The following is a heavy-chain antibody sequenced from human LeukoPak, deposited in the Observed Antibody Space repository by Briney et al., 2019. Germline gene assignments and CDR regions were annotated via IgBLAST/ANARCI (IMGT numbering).Heavy chain of an antibody. V-gene: IGHV3-21*01. D-gene: IGHD1-1*01. J-gene: IGHJ4*02. Sequence: GGSLRLSCAASGFTFSSYSMNWVRQAPGKGLEWVSSISSSSSYIYYADSGRGRFTISRDNAKNSLFLQMNSLRGEDTAVYYCARCTTGKTFGSLREIKKSREIDYWGQGTLVTVSS. CDR3: ARCTTGKTFGSLREIKKSREIDY. CDR2: ISSSSSYI. CDR1: GFTFSSYS.